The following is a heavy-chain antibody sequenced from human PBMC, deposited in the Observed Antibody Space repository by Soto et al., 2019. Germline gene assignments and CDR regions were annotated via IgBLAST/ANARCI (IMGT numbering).Heavy chain of an antibody. J-gene: IGHJ4*02. CDR3: ATVRGKYYDFWSGYTPPFDY. D-gene: IGHD3-3*01. CDR2: FDPEDGET. V-gene: IGHV1-24*01. CDR1: GYTLTELS. Sequence: GASVKVSCKVSGYTLTELSMHWVRQAPGKGLEWMGGFDPEDGETIYAQKFQGRVTMAEDTSTDTAYMELSSLRSEDTAVYYCATVRGKYYDFWSGYTPPFDYWGQGTLVTVSS.